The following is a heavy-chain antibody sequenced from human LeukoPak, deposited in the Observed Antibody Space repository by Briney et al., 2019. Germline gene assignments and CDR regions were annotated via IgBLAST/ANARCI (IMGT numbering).Heavy chain of an antibody. CDR2: IGTAGDT. V-gene: IGHV3-13*01. CDR1: GFTFSTYD. D-gene: IGHD3-16*01. J-gene: IGHJ3*02. Sequence: GGSLRLSCAASGFTFSTYDMHWVRQTTGKGLEWVSAIGTAGDTYYPGSVKGRFTISRENAKNSLYLRMNSLRAGDTAVYYCAGSNPITFGGVTRSDAFDIWGQGTMVTVSS. CDR3: AGSNPITFGGVTRSDAFDI.